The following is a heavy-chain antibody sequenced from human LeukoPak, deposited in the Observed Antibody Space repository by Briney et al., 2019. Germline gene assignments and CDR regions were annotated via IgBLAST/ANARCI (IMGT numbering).Heavy chain of an antibody. Sequence: PGGSLRLSCAVSGFTFSGFWMSWSRQAPGKGLEWVASINSDGSEGYYADVVKGRFTISRDNAKNSLYLQINSLRAEDTAVYYCAKKWGVGTTTLDYFDYWGQGTLVTVSS. CDR3: AKKWGVGTTTLDYFDY. J-gene: IGHJ4*02. D-gene: IGHD1-26*01. V-gene: IGHV3-7*03. CDR2: INSDGSEG. CDR1: GFTFSGFW.